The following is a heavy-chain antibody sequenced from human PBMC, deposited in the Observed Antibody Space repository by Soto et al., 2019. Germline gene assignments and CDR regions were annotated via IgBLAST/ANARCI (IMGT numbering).Heavy chain of an antibody. CDR1: GGSINSYY. V-gene: IGHV4-59*01. CDR3: ARQCLTYCSDY. CDR2: IYDNGIA. D-gene: IGHD6-19*01. J-gene: IGHJ4*02. Sequence: PSETLSLTCTVSGGSINSYYWSWIRQPPGKGLEWIGYIYDNGIANYSPSLKSRVTILVDTSKNQFSLRLSSVTAADTAVYYCARQCLTYCSDYWGQVTLVPVSS.